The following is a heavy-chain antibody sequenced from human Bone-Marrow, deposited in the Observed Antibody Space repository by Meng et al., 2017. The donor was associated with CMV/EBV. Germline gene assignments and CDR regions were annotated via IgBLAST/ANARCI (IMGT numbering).Heavy chain of an antibody. D-gene: IGHD1-14*01. CDR1: GASISSYY. CDR3: TRGATEPDY. Sequence: SETLSLTCAVSGASISSYYWNWIRQPPGKGLEWIGYIHYSGGTNYNPALKSRVTISVDTSNNQFSLKVTSVTAADTAVYYCTRGATEPDYWGQGTLVTFSS. J-gene: IGHJ4*02. V-gene: IGHV4-59*01. CDR2: IHYSGGT.